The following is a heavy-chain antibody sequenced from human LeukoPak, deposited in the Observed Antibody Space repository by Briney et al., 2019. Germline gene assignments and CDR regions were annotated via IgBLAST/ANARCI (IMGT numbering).Heavy chain of an antibody. CDR3: ARRSGIAVAGAFDY. Sequence: ASVKVSCKSSGYTFISHDINWVRQAPGQGLEWMGWINPNSGNTGYAQKHQGRVTMTTDTYTSTDYMELRSLRSDETAVYYCARRSGIAVAGAFDYWGQGTLVTVSS. D-gene: IGHD6-19*01. CDR1: GYTFISHD. CDR2: INPNSGNT. J-gene: IGHJ4*02. V-gene: IGHV1-8*02.